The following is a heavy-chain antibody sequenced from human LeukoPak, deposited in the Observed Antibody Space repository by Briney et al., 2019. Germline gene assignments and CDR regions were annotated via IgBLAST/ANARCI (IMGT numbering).Heavy chain of an antibody. CDR2: IKKDGIEE. D-gene: IGHD3-22*01. J-gene: IGHJ3*02. Sequence: GGSLRLSCAASGFSFRSYWMNWVRQAPGKGLEWVANIKKDGIEEYYVDSVKGRFIISRDNVRNSLYLQMNSLRAEDTAVYFCARLVYDSAFDIWGKGTMVTVSS. CDR3: ARLVYDSAFDI. V-gene: IGHV3-7*04. CDR1: GFSFRSYW.